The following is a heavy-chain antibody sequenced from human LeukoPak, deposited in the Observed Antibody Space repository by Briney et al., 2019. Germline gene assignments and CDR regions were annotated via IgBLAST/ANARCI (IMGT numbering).Heavy chain of an antibody. V-gene: IGHV3-64D*06. J-gene: IGHJ4*02. CDR2: ISSNGGST. CDR3: VKAHSGSYYDSFDY. CDR1: GFTFSSYA. D-gene: IGHD1-26*01. Sequence: PGGSLRLSCAASGFTFSSYAMHWVRQAPGKGLEYVSAISSNGGSTYYADSVKGRFTISRDNSKNTLYLQMSSLRAEDTAVYYCVKAHSGSYYDSFDYWGQGTLVTVSS.